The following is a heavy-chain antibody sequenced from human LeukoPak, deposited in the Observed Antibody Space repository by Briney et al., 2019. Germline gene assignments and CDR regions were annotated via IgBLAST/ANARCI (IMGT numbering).Heavy chain of an antibody. CDR3: ARQAGYSSGYRYDY. J-gene: IGHJ4*02. CDR1: GYTFTGYY. CDR2: INPNSGGT. D-gene: IGHD3-22*01. Sequence: EASVKVSCKASGYTFTGYYMHWVRQAPGQGLEWMGWINPNSGGTNYAQKFQGRVTMTRDTSISTAYMELSRLRSDDTAVYYCARQAGYSSGYRYDYWGQGTLVTVSS. V-gene: IGHV1-2*02.